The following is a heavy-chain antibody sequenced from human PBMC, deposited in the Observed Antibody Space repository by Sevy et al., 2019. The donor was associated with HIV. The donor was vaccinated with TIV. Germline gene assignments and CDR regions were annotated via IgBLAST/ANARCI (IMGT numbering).Heavy chain of an antibody. Sequence: GGSLRLSCAASGFNMDHYAMHWVRLRPGKGLEWVSGISWVSHSVGYADSVKGRFTVSRDSAKNSLLLQMHGLKSDDTAFYYCAKDLIRQSATFYGRDAFDMWGRGTRVTVSS. CDR3: AKDLIRQSATFYGRDAFDM. V-gene: IGHV3-9*01. J-gene: IGHJ3*02. CDR1: GFNMDHYA. D-gene: IGHD4-17*01. CDR2: ISWVSHSV.